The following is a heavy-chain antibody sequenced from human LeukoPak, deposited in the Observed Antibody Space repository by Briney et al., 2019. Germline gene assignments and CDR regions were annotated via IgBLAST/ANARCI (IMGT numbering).Heavy chain of an antibody. J-gene: IGHJ4*02. V-gene: IGHV3-23*01. CDR1: GFTFSSYT. D-gene: IGHD2-2*02. CDR2: ISGSGGST. CDR3: AKVNTYYFDY. Sequence: QPGGSLRLSCTASGFTFSSYTMSWVRQAPGKGLEWVSTISGSGGSTYYADSVKGRFTISRDNSKNTLYLQMNSLRAEDTAVYYCAKVNTYYFDYWGQGTLVTVSS.